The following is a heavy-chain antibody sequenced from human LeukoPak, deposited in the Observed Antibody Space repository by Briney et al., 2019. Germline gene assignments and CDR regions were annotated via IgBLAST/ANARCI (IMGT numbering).Heavy chain of an antibody. CDR2: ISDTGIST. CDR3: AKDKN. J-gene: IGHJ4*02. V-gene: IGHV3-23*01. Sequence: GGSLRLSCAASGFTFSSYAMRWVRQAPGKGLEWVSGISDTGISTYYADSVKGRFTISRDNSKNTLYLQMSSLGAEDTAVYYCAKDKNWGQGTLVTVSS. CDR1: GFTFSSYA.